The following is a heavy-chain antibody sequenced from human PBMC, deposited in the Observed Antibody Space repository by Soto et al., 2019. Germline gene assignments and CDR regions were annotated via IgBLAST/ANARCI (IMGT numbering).Heavy chain of an antibody. V-gene: IGHV4-30-2*01. D-gene: IGHD3-22*01. J-gene: IGHJ5*02. CDR3: ARDTYDSSPGGGFDP. Sequence: PSETLSLTCAVSGGSISRGGYSWSWIRQPPGKGLEWIGYIYHSGSTYYNPSLKSRVTISVDRSKNQFSLKLSSVTAADTAVYYCARDTYDSSPGGGFDPWGQGTLVTVSS. CDR1: GGSISRGGYS. CDR2: IYHSGST.